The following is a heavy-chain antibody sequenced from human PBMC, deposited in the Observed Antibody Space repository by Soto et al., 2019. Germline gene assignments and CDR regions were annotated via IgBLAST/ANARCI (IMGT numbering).Heavy chain of an antibody. CDR1: GYSFTSYW. J-gene: IGHJ4*02. CDR3: ARQMAYSSSQNYFDY. V-gene: IGHV5-51*01. CDR2: IYPGDSDT. Sequence: GESLKISCKGSGYSFTSYWIGWVRQMPGKGLEWMGIIYPGDSDTRYSPSFQGQVTISADKSTSTAYLQWSSLKASDTAMYYCARQMAYSSSQNYFDYWGQGTLVTVSS. D-gene: IGHD6-13*01.